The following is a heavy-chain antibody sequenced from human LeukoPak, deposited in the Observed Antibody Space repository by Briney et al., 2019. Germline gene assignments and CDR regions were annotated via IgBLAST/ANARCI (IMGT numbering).Heavy chain of an antibody. CDR3: ATELVGSGAPP. D-gene: IGHD2-15*01. CDR2: FDPEDGET. V-gene: IGHV1-24*01. CDR1: GYTFTTYS. Sequence: ASVKVSCKTSGYTFTTYSIHWVRQAPGKGLEWMGGFDPEDGETIYAQKFQGRVTMTEDTSTDTAYMELSSLRSEDTAVYYCATELVGSGAPPWGQGTLVTVSS. J-gene: IGHJ5*02.